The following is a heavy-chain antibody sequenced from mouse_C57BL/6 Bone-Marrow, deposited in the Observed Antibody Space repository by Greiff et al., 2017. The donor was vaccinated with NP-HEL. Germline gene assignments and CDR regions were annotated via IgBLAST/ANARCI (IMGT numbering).Heavy chain of an antibody. Sequence: EVKVVESGGGLVQSGRSLRLSCATSGFTFSDFYMEWVRQAPGKGLEWIAASRNKANDYTTEYSASVKGRFIVSRDTSQSILYLQMNALRAEDTAIYYCARDASDYWDAMDYWGQGTSVTVSS. CDR3: ARDASDYWDAMDY. V-gene: IGHV7-1*01. D-gene: IGHD1-1*01. J-gene: IGHJ4*01. CDR2: SRNKANDYTT. CDR1: GFTFSDFY.